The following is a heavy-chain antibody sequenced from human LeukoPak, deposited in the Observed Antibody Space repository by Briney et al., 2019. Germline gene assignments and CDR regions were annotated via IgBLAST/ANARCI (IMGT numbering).Heavy chain of an antibody. CDR3: TTDFFWVEMATTPSISGFDY. V-gene: IGHV3-23*01. CDR2: ITNSGENT. D-gene: IGHD5-24*01. J-gene: IGHJ4*02. Sequence: GGSLRLSCEASGFSFPYGMSWVRQAPGKGLEWVSGITNSGENTYYADSVKGRFTISRDDSKNTLYLQMNSLKTEDTAVYYCTTDFFWVEMATTPSISGFDYWGQGTLVTVSS. CDR1: GFSFPYG.